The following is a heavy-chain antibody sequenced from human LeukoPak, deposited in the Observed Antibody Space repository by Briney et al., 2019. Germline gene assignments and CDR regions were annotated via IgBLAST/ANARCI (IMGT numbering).Heavy chain of an antibody. V-gene: IGHV3-66*01. CDR1: GFTVSDNY. CDR3: AKEGDSGYFT. J-gene: IGHJ5*02. Sequence: PGGSLRLSCAASGFTVSDNYMTWVRQAPGKGLEWVSVIYSGGSTYYADFVKGRFTISRDNSKNTLYLQMNSLRVEDTAVYYCAKEGDSGYFTWGQGTLVTVSS. CDR2: IYSGGST. D-gene: IGHD3-22*01.